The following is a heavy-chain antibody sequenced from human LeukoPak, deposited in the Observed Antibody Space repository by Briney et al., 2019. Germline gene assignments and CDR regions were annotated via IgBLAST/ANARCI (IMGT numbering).Heavy chain of an antibody. J-gene: IGHJ3*01. CDR2: MNPASGNT. D-gene: IGHD1-7*01. CDR1: GYTFTSYD. V-gene: IGHV1-8*01. CDR3: AKLPRDIASS. Sequence: ASVKVSCKASGYTFTSYDINWVRQATGQGLEWMGYMNPASGNTGYAQKFQGRVTMTTDTSISTAYVELSSIRAEDTAVYYCAKLPRDIASSWGQGTMVTVSS.